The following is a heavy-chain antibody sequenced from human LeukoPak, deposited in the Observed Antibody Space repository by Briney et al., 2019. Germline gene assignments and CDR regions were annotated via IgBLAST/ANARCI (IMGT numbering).Heavy chain of an antibody. D-gene: IGHD6-19*01. J-gene: IGHJ5*02. CDR3: ARLGGAVAGSDP. Sequence: PGRSLRLSCAASGFTFSSYGMHWVRQAPGKGLEWVAVISYDGSNKYYADSVKGRFTISRDNSKNTLYLQMNSLRAEDTAVYYCARLGGAVAGSDPWGQGTLVTVSS. V-gene: IGHV3-30*03. CDR1: GFTFSSYG. CDR2: ISYDGSNK.